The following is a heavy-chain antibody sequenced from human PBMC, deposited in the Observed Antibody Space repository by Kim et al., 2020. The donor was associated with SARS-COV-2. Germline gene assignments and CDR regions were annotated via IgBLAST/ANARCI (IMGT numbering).Heavy chain of an antibody. J-gene: IGHJ6*02. CDR2: ISSSSYI. V-gene: IGHV3-21*01. Sequence: GGSLRLSCAASGFTFSSYSMNWVRQAPGKGLEWVSSISSSSYIYYADSVKGRFTISRDNAKNSLYLQMNSLRAEDTAVYYCARDRASSWYRPTVYYYYGMDVWGQGTTVTVSS. CDR1: GFTFSSYS. CDR3: ARDRASSWYRPTVYYYYGMDV. D-gene: IGHD6-13*01.